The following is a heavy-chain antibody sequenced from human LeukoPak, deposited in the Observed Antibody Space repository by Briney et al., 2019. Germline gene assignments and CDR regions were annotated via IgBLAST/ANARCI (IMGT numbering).Heavy chain of an antibody. CDR3: ARRKWLRFWYYFDY. CDR1: AGSISSGTHH. CDR2: IYSGRTT. D-gene: IGHD5-12*01. Sequence: SETLSLTCTVSAGSISSGTHHWGWIRQSPGKGLEWIGSIYSGRTTYYNPSLKSRVTISVDTSKNQFSLKLSSVTAADTAVYYCARRKWLRFWYYFDYWGQGTLVTVSS. J-gene: IGHJ4*02. V-gene: IGHV4-39*07.